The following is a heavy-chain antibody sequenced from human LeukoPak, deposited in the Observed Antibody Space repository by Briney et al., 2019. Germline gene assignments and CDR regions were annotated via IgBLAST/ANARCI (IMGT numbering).Heavy chain of an antibody. D-gene: IGHD6-13*01. J-gene: IGHJ4*02. V-gene: IGHV3-23*01. CDR2: MSGSGDTT. CDR1: GFTFSDYY. Sequence: GGSLRLSCAASGFTFSDYYMSWIRQAPGKGLEWVSFMSGSGDTTYYADSVKGRFTISRDNSKNTLYLQMISLRAEDTALYYCAKRIHSSSWYATFDSWGQGTLVTVSS. CDR3: AKRIHSSSWYATFDS.